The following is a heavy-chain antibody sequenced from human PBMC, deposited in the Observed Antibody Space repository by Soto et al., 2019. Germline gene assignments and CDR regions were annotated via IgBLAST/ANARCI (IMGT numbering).Heavy chain of an antibody. CDR3: ARQTRLVPAAIFDY. CDR1: GGSISSSSYY. D-gene: IGHD2-2*01. CDR2: IYYSGST. J-gene: IGHJ4*02. V-gene: IGHV4-39*01. Sequence: QLQLQESGPGLVKPSETLSLTCTVSGGSISSSSYYWGWIRQPPGKGLEWIGSIYYSGSTYYNPSLKSRVTISVDTSKNQFSLKLSSVTAADTAVYYCARQTRLVPAAIFDYWGQGTLVTVSS.